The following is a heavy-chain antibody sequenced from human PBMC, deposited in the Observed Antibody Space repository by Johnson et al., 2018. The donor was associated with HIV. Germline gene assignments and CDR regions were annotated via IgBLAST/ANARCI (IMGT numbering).Heavy chain of an antibody. Sequence: VQLVESGGGLVQPGGSLRLSCVVSGFTVSSNYMSWVRQAPGKGLEWVSVLHSGGSTSYADSVKGRFPISRDNSNNTLHLQMNSLRTEETAVYYCARDLASRGGAAFDIWGQGTMVTVSS. CDR1: GFTVSSNY. CDR2: LHSGGST. D-gene: IGHD1-26*01. J-gene: IGHJ3*02. CDR3: ARDLASRGGAAFDI. V-gene: IGHV3-66*01.